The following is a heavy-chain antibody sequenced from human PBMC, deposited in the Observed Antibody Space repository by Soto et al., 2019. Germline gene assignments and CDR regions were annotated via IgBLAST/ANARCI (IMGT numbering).Heavy chain of an antibody. CDR3: ARHPGYCTGTSCYGYYTMDV. CDR2: INYSGST. V-gene: IGHV4-39*01. J-gene: IGHJ6*02. CDR1: GSTISNNNSH. Sequence: SETLPLTYTFSGSTISNNNSHWSSIHQPPGKGLEWIGGINYSGSTYYNPSLKSRVTISVDTSKNQFSLMLSSVTAADTAVYYCARHPGYCTGTSCYGYYTMDVWGQGTTVT. D-gene: IGHD2-2*01.